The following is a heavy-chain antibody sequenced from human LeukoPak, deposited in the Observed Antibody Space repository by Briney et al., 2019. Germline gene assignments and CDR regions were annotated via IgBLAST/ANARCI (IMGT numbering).Heavy chain of an antibody. CDR3: TRDRGYYDSSPPD. Sequence: GGSLRLSCAASGFTVSNNYMSWVRQAPGKGLEWVSVIYTDGSTYYADSVKGRITVSRDSSKNTLYLQMSSLRAEDTAAYYCTRDRGYYDSSPPDWGQGTLVTVSS. J-gene: IGHJ4*02. CDR2: IYTDGST. D-gene: IGHD3-22*01. CDR1: GFTVSNNY. V-gene: IGHV3-53*01.